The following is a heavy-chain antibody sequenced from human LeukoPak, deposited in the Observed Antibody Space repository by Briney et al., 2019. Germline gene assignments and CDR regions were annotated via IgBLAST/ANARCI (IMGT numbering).Heavy chain of an antibody. D-gene: IGHD3-22*01. V-gene: IGHV1-69*06. CDR2: IIPIFGTA. J-gene: IGHJ3*02. CDR1: GGTFSSYA. CDR3: ATTLLAEYTMIVVGGDAFDI. Sequence: GASVKVSCKASGGTFSSYAISWVRQAPGQGLEWMGGIIPIFGTANYAQKFQGRVTMTEDTSTDTAYMELSSLRSEDTAVYYCATTLLAEYTMIVVGGDAFDIWGQGTMVTVSS.